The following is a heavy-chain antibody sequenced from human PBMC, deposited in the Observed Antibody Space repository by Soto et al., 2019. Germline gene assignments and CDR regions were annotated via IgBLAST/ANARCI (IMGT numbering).Heavy chain of an antibody. J-gene: IGHJ4*02. CDR3: AKDAIMVSSSFNYFDF. D-gene: IGHD6-13*01. CDR2: ISGSGGAT. V-gene: IGHV3-23*01. Sequence: GGSLRLSCVVSGFIPSSYAMSWVRQAPGKGLEWVSGISGSGGATSYADSVKGRFTISRDNPKNTLYLQMNSLSAEDTAIYYWAKDAIMVSSSFNYFDFWGQGALVTVSS. CDR1: GFIPSSYA.